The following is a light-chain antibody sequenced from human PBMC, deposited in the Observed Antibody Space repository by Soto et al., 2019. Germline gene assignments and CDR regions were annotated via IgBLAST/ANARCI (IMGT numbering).Light chain of an antibody. Sequence: QLVLTQSPSASASLGASVKLTCTLSSGHSNCAIAWHQQQPEKGPRFLMKLNSDGSHSKGDGIPDRFSGSSSGAERYLTISTLQSEDEADYYCQTWVTGIHIFGGGTQLTVL. CDR3: QTWVTGIHI. CDR1: SGHSNCA. J-gene: IGLJ2*01. V-gene: IGLV4-69*01. CDR2: LNSDGSH.